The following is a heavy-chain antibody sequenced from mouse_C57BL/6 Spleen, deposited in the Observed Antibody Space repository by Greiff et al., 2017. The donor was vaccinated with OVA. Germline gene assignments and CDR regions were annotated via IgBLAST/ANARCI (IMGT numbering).Heavy chain of an antibody. Sequence: QVQLQQPGAELVKPGASVKLSCKASGYTFTSYWMHWVKQRPGQGLEWIGMIHPNSGSTNYNEKFKSKATLTVDKSSSTAYMQLSSLTSEDSAVYYCAREGDDGYFSYYFDYWGQGTTLTVSS. CDR2: IHPNSGST. CDR1: GYTFTSYW. CDR3: AREGDDGYFSYYFDY. J-gene: IGHJ2*01. D-gene: IGHD2-3*01. V-gene: IGHV1-64*01.